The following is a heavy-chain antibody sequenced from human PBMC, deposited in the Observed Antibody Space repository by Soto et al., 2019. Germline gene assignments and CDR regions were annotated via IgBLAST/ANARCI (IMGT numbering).Heavy chain of an antibody. CDR3: ARGSGWYIDYYYTMDV. J-gene: IGHJ6*02. Sequence: SETLSLTCAVYGGSFSGYDWSWVRQSPGKGLEWIGEINHSGSANYNPSLQSRVALSVDASKSQFSLKLTSVTAADTAVYYCARGSGWYIDYYYTMDVWGQGTTVTVSS. V-gene: IGHV4-34*01. CDR2: INHSGSA. CDR1: GGSFSGYD. D-gene: IGHD6-19*01.